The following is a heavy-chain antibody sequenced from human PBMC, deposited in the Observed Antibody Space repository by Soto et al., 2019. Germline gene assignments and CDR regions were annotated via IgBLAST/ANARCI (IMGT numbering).Heavy chain of an antibody. J-gene: IGHJ4*02. D-gene: IGHD4-17*01. Sequence: QVQLVQSGAEVKKPGASVMVSCKASGYTFNRYGISWVRQAPGQGLEWVGWIDCYNGKTNYAPKFRGRVTVTTDTSTSTAYMDLRCLTSDDTAVYYCARDPYGDLDFDYWGQGTLVTVSS. CDR1: GYTFNRYG. V-gene: IGHV1-18*01. CDR3: ARDPYGDLDFDY. CDR2: IDCYNGKT.